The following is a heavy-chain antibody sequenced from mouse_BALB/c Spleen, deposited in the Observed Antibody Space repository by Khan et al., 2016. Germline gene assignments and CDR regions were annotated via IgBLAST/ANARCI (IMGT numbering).Heavy chain of an antibody. Sequence: EVQLVETGGGLVQPKGSLKLSCAASGFTFNTNAMNWVRQAPGKGLEWVARIRSKSNNYATYYADSVKDRFTISSDDSQSMLYLQMNNLKTEDTAMYDCVRVLGFAYWGQGTLVTVSA. CDR2: IRSKSNNYAT. CDR3: VRVLGFAY. V-gene: IGHV10S3*01. CDR1: GFTFNTNA. D-gene: IGHD4-1*01. J-gene: IGHJ3*01.